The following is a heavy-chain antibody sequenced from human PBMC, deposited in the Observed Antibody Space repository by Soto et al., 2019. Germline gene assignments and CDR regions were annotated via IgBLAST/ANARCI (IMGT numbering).Heavy chain of an antibody. D-gene: IGHD3-3*01. J-gene: IGHJ6*02. CDR1: GYTFTGYY. Sequence: GASSEVSCKASGYTFTGYYMHWVRRAPGEGLEWMGWINPNSGGTNYAQKFQGWVTMTRDTSISTAYMELSRLRSDDTAVYYCALGGYYTRYYYYGMDVWGQGTTVTVSS. V-gene: IGHV1-2*04. CDR3: ALGGYYTRYYYYGMDV. CDR2: INPNSGGT.